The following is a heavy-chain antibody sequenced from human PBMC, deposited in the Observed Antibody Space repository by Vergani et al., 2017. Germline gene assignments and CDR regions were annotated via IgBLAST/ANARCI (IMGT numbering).Heavy chain of an antibody. CDR2: IAYDGDRR. D-gene: IGHD4-11*01. CDR1: GFSFRGHG. CDR3: AKDLSYSTAWPRFES. J-gene: IGHJ4*02. V-gene: IGHV3-30*18. Sequence: QVHLVESGGGVVQPGRSLTLSCVASGFSFRGHGMHWVRQAPGKGLEWVARIAYDGDRRDYGDFAKGRFTISRDSSKTVYLQMNSLRVEDTAMYFCAKDLSYSTAWPRFESRGQGTLVTVSS.